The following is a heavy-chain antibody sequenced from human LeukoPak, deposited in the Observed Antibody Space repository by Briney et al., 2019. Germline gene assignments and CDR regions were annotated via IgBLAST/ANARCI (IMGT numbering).Heavy chain of an antibody. CDR2: IQNHGGDK. Sequence: GGSLRLSCAASGIRFSGSGMHWVRQAPGKGLEWVSFIQNHGGDKNYADSVKGRFTVSRDNSRNTVYLQMNTLRPEDTAVYYCAREGGVVVAGTFDYWGQGTLVTVSS. CDR3: AREGGVVVAGTFDY. V-gene: IGHV3-30*02. D-gene: IGHD6-19*01. J-gene: IGHJ4*02. CDR1: GIRFSGSG.